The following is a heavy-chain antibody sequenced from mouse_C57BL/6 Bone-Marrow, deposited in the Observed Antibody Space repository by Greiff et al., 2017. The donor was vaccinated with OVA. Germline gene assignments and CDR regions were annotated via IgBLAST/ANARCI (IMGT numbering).Heavy chain of an antibody. CDR1: GYTFTSYW. CDR3: AISPFITTVVEHYYAMDY. V-gene: IGHV1-69*01. CDR2: IDPSDSYT. J-gene: IGHJ4*01. Sequence: VQLQQPGAELVMPGASVKLSCKASGYTFTSYWMHWVKQRPGQGLEWIGEIDPSDSYTNYNQKFKGKSTLTVDKSSSTAYMQLSSLTSEYSAFYYCAISPFITTVVEHYYAMDYWGQGTSVTVSS. D-gene: IGHD1-1*01.